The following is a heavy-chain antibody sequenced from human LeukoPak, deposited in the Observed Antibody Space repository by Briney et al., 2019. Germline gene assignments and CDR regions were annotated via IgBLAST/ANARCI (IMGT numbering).Heavy chain of an antibody. J-gene: IGHJ4*02. Sequence: SETLSLTCTVSGGSISSSSYYWGWIRQPPGTGLEWIGSIYYSGSTYYNPSLKSRVTISVDTSKNQFSLKLSSVTAADTAVYYCARALPTKGIAVAGFFDYWGQGTLVTVSS. D-gene: IGHD6-19*01. CDR1: GGSISSSSYY. CDR3: ARALPTKGIAVAGFFDY. CDR2: IYYSGST. V-gene: IGHV4-39*07.